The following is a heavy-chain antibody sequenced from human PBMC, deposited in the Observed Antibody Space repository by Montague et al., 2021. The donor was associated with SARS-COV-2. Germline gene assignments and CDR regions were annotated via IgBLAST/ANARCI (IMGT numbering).Heavy chain of an antibody. J-gene: IGHJ4*02. D-gene: IGHD3-10*01. V-gene: IGHV3-53*01. CDR2: IYSGGIT. CDR3: ARESSQFFGSGPLDY. Sequence: SLRLSCAASGFTVSSNYMSWVRQAPGKGLEWVSVIYSGGITYYADSVKGRFTISRHNSKNTVYLQMNSLRAEDTAVYFCARESSQFFGSGPLDYWSQGSLVTVSS. CDR1: GFTVSSNY.